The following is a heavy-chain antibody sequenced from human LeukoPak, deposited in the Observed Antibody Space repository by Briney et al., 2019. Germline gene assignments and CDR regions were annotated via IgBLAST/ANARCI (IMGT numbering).Heavy chain of an antibody. Sequence: PSETLCLTCTVSGGSISSSSYYWGWIRQPPGKGLEWIGSIYYSGSTYYNPSLKSRVTISVDTPKNQFSLKLSAVTAADTAVYYCARQTRNGWIAVADNDAFDIWGQGTMVTVSS. J-gene: IGHJ3*02. CDR3: ARQTRNGWIAVADNDAFDI. V-gene: IGHV4-39*01. CDR1: GGSISSSSYY. D-gene: IGHD6-19*01. CDR2: IYYSGST.